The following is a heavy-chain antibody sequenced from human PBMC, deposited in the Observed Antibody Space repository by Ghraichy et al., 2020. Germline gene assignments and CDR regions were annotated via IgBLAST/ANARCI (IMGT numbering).Heavy chain of an antibody. CDR3: ARDSVTNYYDSSGYYGRNAFDI. J-gene: IGHJ3*02. CDR1: GGSISSGGYY. D-gene: IGHD3-22*01. CDR2: IYYSGST. V-gene: IGHV4-31*03. Sequence: SETLSLTCTVSGGSISSGGYYWSWIRQHPGKGLEWIGYIYYSGSTYYNPSLKSRVTISVDTSKNQFSLKLSSVTAADTAVYYCARDSVTNYYDSSGYYGRNAFDIWGQGTMVTVSS.